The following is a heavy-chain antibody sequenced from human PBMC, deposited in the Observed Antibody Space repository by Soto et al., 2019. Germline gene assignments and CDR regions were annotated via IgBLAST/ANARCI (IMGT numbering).Heavy chain of an antibody. Sequence: QVQLVQSGAEVKKPGSSVKVSCKASGGTFSSYAISWVRQAPGQGLEWMGGIIPISGTANYAQKFQGRVTITADESTSTASMELSRLRSEDTAVYYCARSQGSSTSLEIYYYYYYGMEVWGQGTTVTVSS. CDR3: ARSQGSSTSLEIYYYYYYGMEV. D-gene: IGHD2-2*01. V-gene: IGHV1-69*01. J-gene: IGHJ6*02. CDR2: IIPISGTA. CDR1: GGTFSSYA.